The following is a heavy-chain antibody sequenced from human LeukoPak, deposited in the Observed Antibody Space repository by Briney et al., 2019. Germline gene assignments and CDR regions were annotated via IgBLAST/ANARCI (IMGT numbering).Heavy chain of an antibody. CDR1: GFTFSSYS. J-gene: IGHJ4*02. V-gene: IGHV3-21*01. Sequence: GGSLRLSCAASGFTFSSYSMNWVRQAPGKGLEWVSSISSSNSYIYYADSVKGRFTISRDNAKNSLYLQMNSLRAEDTAVYYCARDLGSSTTMIVIWSEGGFDYWGQGTLVTVSS. D-gene: IGHD3-22*01. CDR2: ISSSNSYI. CDR3: ARDLGSSTTMIVIWSEGGFDY.